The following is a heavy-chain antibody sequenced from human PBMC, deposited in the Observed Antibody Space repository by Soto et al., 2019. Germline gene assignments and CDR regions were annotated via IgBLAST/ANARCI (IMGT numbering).Heavy chain of an antibody. CDR1: GFSFTSYW. J-gene: IGHJ3*02. CDR2: IYPGDSET. V-gene: IGHV5-51*01. D-gene: IGHD3-22*01. Sequence: GESLKISCKGSGFSFTSYWIGWVRQMPGKGLEWMGIIYPGDSETKYSPSFEGQVTISADKSTNTAYLQWSSLKASDTAMYYCARLSFSNDGSGYWPFYIWGQGTMVPVSS. CDR3: ARLSFSNDGSGYWPFYI.